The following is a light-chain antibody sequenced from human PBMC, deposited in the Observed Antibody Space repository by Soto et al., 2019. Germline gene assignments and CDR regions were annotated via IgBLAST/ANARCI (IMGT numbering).Light chain of an antibody. Sequence: ETVLTQSPGTLSLSPGRRATLSCRTSQSVSSSNLAWYQQKPGQAPRLLIYGASSRATGIPDRFSGSGSGTDFTLAISGLEPEDFAVYFCQQYVGSGPVTFGGGTKVEVK. V-gene: IGKV3-20*01. CDR1: QSVSSSN. CDR2: GAS. J-gene: IGKJ4*01. CDR3: QQYVGSGPVT.